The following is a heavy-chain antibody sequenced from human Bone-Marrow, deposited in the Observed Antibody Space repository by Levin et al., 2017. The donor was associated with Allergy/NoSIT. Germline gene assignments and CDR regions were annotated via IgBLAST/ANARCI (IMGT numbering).Heavy chain of an antibody. D-gene: IGHD4-17*01. CDR3: ATDDYGDYGAFDY. Sequence: GASVKVSCKVSGNTLTNLYIHWVRQAPGKGLEWMGGFDPEDNERIYAQKFQDRVTMTEDTSTDTAYMELSRLRSDDSAVYYCATDDYGDYGAFDYWGQGTLVTVSS. V-gene: IGHV1-24*01. CDR1: GNTLTNLY. J-gene: IGHJ4*02. CDR2: FDPEDNER.